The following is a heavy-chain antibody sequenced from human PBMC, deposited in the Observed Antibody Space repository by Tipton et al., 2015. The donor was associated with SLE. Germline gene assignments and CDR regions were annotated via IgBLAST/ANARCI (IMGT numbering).Heavy chain of an antibody. CDR3: ARAPEGDYYYYGMDV. Sequence: QLVQSGAEVKKPGSSVKASCKASGYTFTGYYMHWVRQAPGQGLEWMGWINPNSGGTNYAQKFQGRVTMTRDTSISTAYMELSRLRSDDTAVYYCARAPEGDYYYYGMDVWGQGTTVTVSS. CDR2: INPNSGGT. V-gene: IGHV1-2*02. D-gene: IGHD1-14*01. CDR1: GYTFTGYY. J-gene: IGHJ6*02.